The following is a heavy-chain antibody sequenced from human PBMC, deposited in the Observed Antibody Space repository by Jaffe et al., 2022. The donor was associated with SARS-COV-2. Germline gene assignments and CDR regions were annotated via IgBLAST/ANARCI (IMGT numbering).Heavy chain of an antibody. V-gene: IGHV3-30*03. CDR1: GFTFSSYG. CDR2: ISYDGSNK. J-gene: IGHJ4*02. CDR3: AQLGYSYEKNY. D-gene: IGHD5-18*01. Sequence: QVQLVESGGGVVQPGRSLRLSCAASGFTFSSYGMHWVRQAPGKGLEWVAVISYDGSNKYYADSVKGRFTISRDNSKNTLYLQMNSLRAEDTAVYYCAQLGYSYEKNYWGQGTLVTVSS.